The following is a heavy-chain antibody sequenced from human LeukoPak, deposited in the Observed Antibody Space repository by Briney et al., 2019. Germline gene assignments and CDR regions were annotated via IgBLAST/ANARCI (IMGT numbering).Heavy chain of an antibody. Sequence: PRGSLRLSWAAPGFTLRSYEKNWGRQAPGKGLEWVSVIYSGGSTYYADSVKGRFTISRDNSKNTLYLQMNSLRAEDTAVYYCARELGYFDYWGQGTLVTVSS. J-gene: IGHJ4*02. CDR1: GFTLRSYE. CDR3: ARELGYFDY. CDR2: IYSGGST. V-gene: IGHV3-66*01.